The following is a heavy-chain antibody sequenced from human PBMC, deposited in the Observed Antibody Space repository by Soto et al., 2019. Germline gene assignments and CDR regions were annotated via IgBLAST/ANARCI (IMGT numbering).Heavy chain of an antibody. CDR1: GFTFDDYT. D-gene: IGHD3-22*01. Sequence: EVQLVESGGVVVQPGGSLRLSCAASGFTFDDYTMYWVRQGPGKGLEWVSLITWDGGRAQYADSVKGRFTISRDNSKDSLYLQMNSLRAEDTAVYFCARDAPGGSGSYYGFFDHCGQGTLVTVSS. CDR2: ITWDGGRA. J-gene: IGHJ4*02. CDR3: ARDAPGGSGSYYGFFDH. V-gene: IGHV3-43*01.